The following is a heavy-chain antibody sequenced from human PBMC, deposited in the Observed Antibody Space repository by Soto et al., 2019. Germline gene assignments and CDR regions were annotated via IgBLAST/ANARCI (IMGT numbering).Heavy chain of an antibody. Sequence: PGESLKISCKGSGYSFTSYWIGWVRQMPGKGLEWMGIIYPGDSDTRYSPSFQGQVTISADKSTSTAYLQWSSLKASDTAMYYCARFSWYYDILTGPFDPWGQGTLVTVSS. V-gene: IGHV5-51*01. J-gene: IGHJ5*02. CDR1: GYSFTSYW. CDR2: IYPGDSDT. CDR3: ARFSWYYDILTGPFDP. D-gene: IGHD3-9*01.